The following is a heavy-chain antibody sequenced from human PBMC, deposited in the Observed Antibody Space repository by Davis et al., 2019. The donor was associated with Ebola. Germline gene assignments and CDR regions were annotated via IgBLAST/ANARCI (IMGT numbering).Heavy chain of an antibody. D-gene: IGHD2-21*01. J-gene: IGHJ4*02. CDR3: AREGVVIALDS. Sequence: ASVKVSCQASGYSFSNYLMHWVRQAPGQGLEWMGVINPGAGSTTYAQKFRGRVSMTRDVSTNLIFMELNSLRSEDTAVYYCAREGVVIALDSWGQGTLVTVSS. V-gene: IGHV1-46*01. CDR2: INPGAGST. CDR1: GYSFSNYL.